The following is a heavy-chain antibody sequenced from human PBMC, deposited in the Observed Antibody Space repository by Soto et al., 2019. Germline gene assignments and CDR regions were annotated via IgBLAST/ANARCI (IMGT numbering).Heavy chain of an antibody. CDR1: GYTFTSYG. J-gene: IGHJ4*02. V-gene: IGHV1-18*01. Sequence: ASVKVSCKASGYTFTSYGISWVRQAPGQGLEWMGWISAYNGNTNYAQKLQGRVTMTTDTSTSTAYMELRSLRSDDTAVYYCARDDYDFLSGYYSRQGQIYFWGQGSPVPGSS. CDR2: ISAYNGNT. CDR3: ARDDYDFLSGYYSRQGQIYF. D-gene: IGHD3-3*01.